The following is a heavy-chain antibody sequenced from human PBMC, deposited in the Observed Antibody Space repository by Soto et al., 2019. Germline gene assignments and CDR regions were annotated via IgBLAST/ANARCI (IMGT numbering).Heavy chain of an antibody. J-gene: IGHJ6*02. CDR2: IFYTGTT. Sequence: QVQLQESGPGLVKPSQTLSLTCTVSGDSISSGGYYWSWIRQHPGKGLEWIGYIFYTGTTYYNPSLKSRVSISVDTSKNQFSLKLTSVTAADTAIYYCARDRVRRDNKLYGMDVWGQGTTVTVSS. D-gene: IGHD2-21*01. CDR1: GDSISSGGYY. CDR3: ARDRVRRDNKLYGMDV. V-gene: IGHV4-31*03.